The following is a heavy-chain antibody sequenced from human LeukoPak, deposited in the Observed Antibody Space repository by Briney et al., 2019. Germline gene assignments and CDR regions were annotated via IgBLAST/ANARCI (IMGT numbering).Heavy chain of an antibody. CDR3: TRLIEGQFRFDP. Sequence: GGSLRLSCAASGFTLSGSAMHWVRQASGKGLEWVGRIKNKANNFATAYAASVKGRFTISRDDSRNTAYLQMNSLKTDDTAVYYCTRLIEGQFRFDPRGQGTLVTVSS. CDR1: GFTLSGSA. V-gene: IGHV3-73*01. D-gene: IGHD2/OR15-2a*01. CDR2: IKNKANNFAT. J-gene: IGHJ5*02.